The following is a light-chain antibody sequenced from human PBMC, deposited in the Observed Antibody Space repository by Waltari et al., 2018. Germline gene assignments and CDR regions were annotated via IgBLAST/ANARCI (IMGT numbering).Light chain of an antibody. CDR1: QGIRND. J-gene: IGKJ4*01. CDR3: LQDYNYPLT. V-gene: IGKV1-6*01. Sequence: AIQMTQSPSSLSASVGDRVTITCQASQGIRNDLGWYQQKPGEAPKLLIYAASTLQSGVSSRFSGSGSGTDFTLTISSLQPEDFATYYCLQDYNYPLTFGGGTKVEIK. CDR2: AAS.